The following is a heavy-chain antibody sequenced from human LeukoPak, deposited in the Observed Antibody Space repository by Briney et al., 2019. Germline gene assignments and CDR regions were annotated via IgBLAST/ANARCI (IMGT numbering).Heavy chain of an antibody. J-gene: IGHJ6*03. V-gene: IGHV1-69*05. CDR1: GGTFSSYA. Sequence: RASVKVSCKASGGTFSSYAISWVRQAPGQGLEWMGGILPIFGTANYAQKFQGRVTITTDESTSTAYMELSSLRSEDTAVYYCASSAVTYCMDVWGKGTTVTVSS. CDR3: ASSAVTYCMDV. D-gene: IGHD4-17*01. CDR2: ILPIFGTA.